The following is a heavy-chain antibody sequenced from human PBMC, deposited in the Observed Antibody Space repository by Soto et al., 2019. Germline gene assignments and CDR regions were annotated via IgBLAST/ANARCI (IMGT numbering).Heavy chain of an antibody. J-gene: IGHJ4*02. Sequence: HPGGSLRLSCVVSGFTVSSNYMSWVRQAPGKGLEWVSVIYSGGSTYYADSVKGRFTISRDNSKNTLSLQMHSLRVEDTALYYCAKTSYAYSPFEYWGQGTLVTVSS. CDR2: IYSGGST. V-gene: IGHV3-66*01. D-gene: IGHD2-2*01. CDR1: GFTVSSNY. CDR3: AKTSYAYSPFEY.